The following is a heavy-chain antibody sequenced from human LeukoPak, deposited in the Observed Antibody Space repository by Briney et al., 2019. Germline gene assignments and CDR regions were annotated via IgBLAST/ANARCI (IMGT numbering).Heavy chain of an antibody. V-gene: IGHV4-59*01. CDR1: GGSISSYF. J-gene: IGHJ5*02. Sequence: SETLSLTCTVSGGSISSYFWSWIRQPPGKGLEWIGYIYYSGSTNYNPSLKSRVTISVDTSKNQFSLKLTSVTAADTAVYYCARTLIVGATKVWFDPWGQGTLVTVSS. D-gene: IGHD1-26*01. CDR3: ARTLIVGATKVWFDP. CDR2: IYYSGST.